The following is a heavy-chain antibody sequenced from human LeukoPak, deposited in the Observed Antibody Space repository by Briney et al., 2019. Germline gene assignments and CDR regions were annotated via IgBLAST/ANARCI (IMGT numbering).Heavy chain of an antibody. CDR3: ARDDSSGYYGVPRYFDY. Sequence: PGRSLRLSCAASGFALSSYAMHWVRQAPGKGLEWITILSSDGSSEYYADSVKGRFTISRDTSMTTLYLQMNSLRAEDTAVYYCARDDSSGYYGVPRYFDYWGQGTLVTVSS. D-gene: IGHD3-22*01. CDR1: GFALSSYA. J-gene: IGHJ4*02. V-gene: IGHV3-30*04. CDR2: LSSDGSSE.